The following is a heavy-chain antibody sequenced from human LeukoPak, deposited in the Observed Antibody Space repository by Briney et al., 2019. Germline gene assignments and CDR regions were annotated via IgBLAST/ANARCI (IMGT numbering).Heavy chain of an antibody. V-gene: IGHV4-34*01. D-gene: IGHD2-15*01. J-gene: IGHJ4*02. CDR2: INHSGST. CDR1: GGSFSGYY. Sequence: PSETLSLTCAVYGGSFSGYYWSWIRQPPGKGLEWIGEINHSGSTNYNPSLKSRVTIPVDTSKNQFSLKLSSVTAADTAVYYCARGVVVAGPNYFDYWGQGTLVTVSS. CDR3: ARGVVVAGPNYFDY.